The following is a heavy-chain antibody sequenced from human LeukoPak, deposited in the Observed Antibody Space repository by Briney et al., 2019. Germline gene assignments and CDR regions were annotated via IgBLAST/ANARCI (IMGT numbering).Heavy chain of an antibody. J-gene: IGHJ6*02. D-gene: IGHD3-9*01. V-gene: IGHV1-8*01. CDR2: MNPNSGNT. Sequence: ASVKVSCKASGYTFTSYDINWVRQATGQGLEWMGWMNPNSGNTGYAQKFQGRVTMTRNTSISTAYMELSSLRSEDTAVYYCARVGAGRNFDWTYYYYYGMDVWGQGTTVTVSS. CDR3: ARVGAGRNFDWTYYYYYGMDV. CDR1: GYTFTSYD.